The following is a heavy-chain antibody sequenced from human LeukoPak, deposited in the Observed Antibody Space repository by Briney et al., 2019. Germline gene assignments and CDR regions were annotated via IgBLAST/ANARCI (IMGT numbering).Heavy chain of an antibody. D-gene: IGHD2-15*01. Sequence: GESLKISCKGSGYSFTSYWIGWVRQMPGKGLEWMGIIYPGDSDTRYSPSFQGQVTISADKSISAAYLQWSSLKASDTAMYYCARRIFVEVCGGSCYRVGPQPSDAFDIWGQGTMVTVSS. V-gene: IGHV5-51*01. CDR1: GYSFTSYW. CDR3: ARRIFVEVCGGSCYRVGPQPSDAFDI. CDR2: IYPGDSDT. J-gene: IGHJ3*02.